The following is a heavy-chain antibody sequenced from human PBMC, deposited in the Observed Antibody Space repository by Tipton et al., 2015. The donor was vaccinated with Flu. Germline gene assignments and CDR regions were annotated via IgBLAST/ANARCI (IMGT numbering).Heavy chain of an antibody. D-gene: IGHD3-10*01. V-gene: IGHV4-4*07. Sequence: GLVKPSETLSLTCTVSGGSISSYYWSWIRQPAGKGLEWIGRIYTSGSTNYNPSLKSRVTMSVDTSKNQFSLKLSSVTAADTAVYYCAGYTMVRGVIHAFDIWGQGTMVTVSS. CDR2: IYTSGST. CDR3: AGYTMVRGVIHAFDI. CDR1: GGSISSYY. J-gene: IGHJ3*02.